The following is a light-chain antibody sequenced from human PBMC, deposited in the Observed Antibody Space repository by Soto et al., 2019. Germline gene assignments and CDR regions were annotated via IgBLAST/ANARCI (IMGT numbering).Light chain of an antibody. V-gene: IGKV1-5*01. J-gene: IGKJ1*01. CDR2: DAS. Sequence: DIQMTQSPSTLSASLGDRVTITCRASQTSNWLAWNQQKPGKAPKLLMYDASSLEGGVPSRFSGSGSGTEFTITLSSLQADDFAYYYWQQYYSHWTFGQGTKVEIK. CDR3: QQYYSHWT. CDR1: QTSNW.